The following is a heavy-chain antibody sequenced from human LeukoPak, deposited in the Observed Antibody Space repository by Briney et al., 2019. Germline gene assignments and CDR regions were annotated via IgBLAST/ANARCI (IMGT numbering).Heavy chain of an antibody. D-gene: IGHD3-10*01. CDR3: ARGGLRGIDIEY. V-gene: IGHV3-74*01. Sequence: GGSLRLSCAASGFTFSSYWMHWVRQAPGKGLVWVSRINTDGSSTSYADSVKGRFTISRDNSKNTLYLQMNSLRAEDTAVYYCARGGLRGIDIEYWGQGTLVTVSS. CDR1: GFTFSSYW. J-gene: IGHJ4*02. CDR2: INTDGSST.